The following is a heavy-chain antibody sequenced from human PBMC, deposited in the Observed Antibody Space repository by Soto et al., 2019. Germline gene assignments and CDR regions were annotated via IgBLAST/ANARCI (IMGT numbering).Heavy chain of an antibody. J-gene: IGHJ4*02. CDR3: ARTVGAAYYFDF. CDR2: IYTSGRT. V-gene: IGHV4-4*07. CDR1: GDSMTKYY. D-gene: IGHD1-26*01. Sequence: QVQLQESGPGLVKPSETLSLTCTVSGDSMTKYYWSWIRQPAGRGLDWIGRIYTSGRTNYNPSLKSRFTMSIDTSNKHFSLSLKSVTAADTAVYYCARTVGAAYYFDFWGQGALVTVSS.